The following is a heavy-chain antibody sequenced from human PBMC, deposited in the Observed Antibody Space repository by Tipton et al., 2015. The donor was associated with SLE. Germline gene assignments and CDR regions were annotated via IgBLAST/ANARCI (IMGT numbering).Heavy chain of an antibody. V-gene: IGHV1-46*01. Sequence: QSGPEVKKPGTSVKVSCKASGYTFTSYYMHWVRQAPGQGLEWMGIINPSGGSTSYAQKFQGRVTMTRDTSTSTVYMELSSLRSDDTAVYYCARELLDCSSTSCYLYYFDYWGQGTLVTVSS. J-gene: IGHJ4*02. CDR1: GYTFTSYY. CDR3: ARELLDCSSTSCYLYYFDY. CDR2: INPSGGST. D-gene: IGHD2-2*01.